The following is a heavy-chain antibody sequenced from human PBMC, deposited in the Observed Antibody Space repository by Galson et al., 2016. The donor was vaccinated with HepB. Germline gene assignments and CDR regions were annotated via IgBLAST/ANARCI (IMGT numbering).Heavy chain of an antibody. CDR1: GYTFTSYY. Sequence: SVKVSCKASGYTFTSYYMHWVRQAPGQGLEWMGIINPSGGSTSYAQKFQGRVTMTRDTSTSTVYMELSSLGSEDTAVYYCARDEGWNYGLSWFDPWGQETLVTVSS. D-gene: IGHD1-7*01. V-gene: IGHV1-46*01. J-gene: IGHJ5*02. CDR2: INPSGGST. CDR3: ARDEGWNYGLSWFDP.